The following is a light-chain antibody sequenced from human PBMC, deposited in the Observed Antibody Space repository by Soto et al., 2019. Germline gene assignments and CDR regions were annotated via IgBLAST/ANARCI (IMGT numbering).Light chain of an antibody. V-gene: IGLV2-14*01. J-gene: IGLJ2*01. CDR1: SSDVGGYDY. CDR2: DVN. Sequence: QSALTQPASVSGSPGQSITISCTGTSSDVGGYDYVSWYQQLPGKAPKLMIYDVNNRPSGVSNRFSGSKSGNTASLTISGLQAEDEAEYYCSSYTGTSTFVFGGGTKLTVL. CDR3: SSYTGTSTFV.